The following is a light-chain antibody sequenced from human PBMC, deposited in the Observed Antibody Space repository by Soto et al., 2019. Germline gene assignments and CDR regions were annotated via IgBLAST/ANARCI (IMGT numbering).Light chain of an antibody. Sequence: EIVMTQSPATLSVSPGERAIVSCRASQSIRDNLAWYQQTPGRAPRLLIYGASIRAAGVPARFSGSGSGTDFTLTIGGLQSEYFAVYYRQHYDYWPPYTFGQGTKVGIK. J-gene: IGKJ2*01. CDR2: GAS. CDR1: QSIRDN. CDR3: QHYDYWPPYT. V-gene: IGKV3-15*01.